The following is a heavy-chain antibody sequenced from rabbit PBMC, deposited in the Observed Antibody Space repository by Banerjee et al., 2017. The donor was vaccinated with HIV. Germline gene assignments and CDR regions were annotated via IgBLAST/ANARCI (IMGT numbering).Heavy chain of an antibody. CDR1: GFSFGSGYY. J-gene: IGHJ3*01. Sequence: QEQLEESGGGLVQPEGSLTLTCTASGFSFGSGYYISWVRQAPGTGLEWIAFIYTGSSGGTYYASWAKGRFTISKTSSTTVTLQMTSLTAADTATYFCARGSSGYGYAHELWGQGTLVTVS. CDR3: ARGSSGYGYAHEL. V-gene: IGHV1S45*01. CDR2: IYTGSSGGT. D-gene: IGHD1-1*01.